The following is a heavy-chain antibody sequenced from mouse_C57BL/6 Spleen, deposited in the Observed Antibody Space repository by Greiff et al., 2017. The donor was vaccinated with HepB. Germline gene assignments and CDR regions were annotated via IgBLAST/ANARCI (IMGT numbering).Heavy chain of an antibody. Sequence: EVKLQESGPDLVKPSQSLSLTCTVTGYSITSGYGWNWIRQFPGNKLEWMGYISYSGSTNYNPSLKSRISITRDTSKNQFFLQLNSVTTEDTATYYCARTARIKYWGQGITLTVSS. CDR3: ARTARIKY. V-gene: IGHV3-1*02. D-gene: IGHD1-2*01. CDR2: ISYSGST. CDR1: GYSITSGYG. J-gene: IGHJ2*01.